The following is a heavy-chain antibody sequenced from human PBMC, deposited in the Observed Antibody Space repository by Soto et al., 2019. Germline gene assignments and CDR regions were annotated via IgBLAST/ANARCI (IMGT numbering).Heavy chain of an antibody. Sequence: GGSLRLSCAASGFTFSSYGMHWVRQAPGKGLEWVAIISYDEINKYYADSVKGRFSFSRDNSKNTVYLQMNSLRVEDTAVYYCAKTAVGAKELFAYWGQGTLVTVSS. D-gene: IGHD1-26*01. J-gene: IGHJ4*02. CDR2: ISYDEINK. CDR3: AKTAVGAKELFAY. CDR1: GFTFSSYG. V-gene: IGHV3-30*18.